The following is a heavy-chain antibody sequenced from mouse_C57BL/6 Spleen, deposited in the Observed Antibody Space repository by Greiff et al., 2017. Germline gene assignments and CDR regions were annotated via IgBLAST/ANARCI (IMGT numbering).Heavy chain of an antibody. Sequence: QVQLQQSGAELVKPGASVKISCKASGYAFSSYWMNWVKQRPGKGLEWIGQIYPGDGDTNYNGKFKGKATLTADKSSSTAYMQLSSLTSEDSAVYFCARRGVLRSPYAMDYWGQGTSVTVSS. J-gene: IGHJ4*01. CDR1: GYAFSSYW. CDR3: ARRGVLRSPYAMDY. D-gene: IGHD1-1*01. CDR2: IYPGDGDT. V-gene: IGHV1-80*01.